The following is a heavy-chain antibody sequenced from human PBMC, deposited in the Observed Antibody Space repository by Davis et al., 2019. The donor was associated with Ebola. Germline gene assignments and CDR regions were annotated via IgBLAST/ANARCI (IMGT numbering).Heavy chain of an antibody. J-gene: IGHJ4*02. CDR3: AREAPLGYCSSTSCQPFDY. CDR1: GFTFSSYW. Sequence: GESLKIFCAASGFTFSSYWMSWVRQAPGKGLEWVANIKQDGSEKYYVDSVKGRFTISRDNAKNSLYLQMNSLRAEDTAVYYCAREAPLGYCSSTSCQPFDYWGQGTLVTVSS. D-gene: IGHD2-2*01. V-gene: IGHV3-7*01. CDR2: IKQDGSEK.